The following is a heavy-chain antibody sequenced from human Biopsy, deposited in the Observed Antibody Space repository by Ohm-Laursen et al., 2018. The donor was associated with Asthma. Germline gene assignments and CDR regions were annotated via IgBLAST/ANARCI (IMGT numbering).Heavy chain of an antibody. D-gene: IGHD6-19*01. Sequence: SLRLSCTASGSTFSSSAMSWVRQAPGKGLERVSAITGSGGTTYYADSVRGRFTISRDNSKSTLFLQMDSLSAEDTAVYYCAKDFRGIAVAGDRGFDYWGQGTLVTVSS. CDR1: GSTFSSSA. CDR3: AKDFRGIAVAGDRGFDY. CDR2: ITGSGGTT. J-gene: IGHJ4*02. V-gene: IGHV3-23*01.